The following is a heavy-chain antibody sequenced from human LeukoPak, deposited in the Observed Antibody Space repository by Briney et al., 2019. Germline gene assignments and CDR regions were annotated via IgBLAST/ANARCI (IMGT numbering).Heavy chain of an antibody. J-gene: IGHJ3*02. CDR1: GGSISSYY. D-gene: IGHD6-13*01. CDR3: ASYGLGIAAAGTDPDPFDI. CDR2: IYTSGST. V-gene: IGHV4-4*07. Sequence: SETLSLTCTVSGGSISSYYWSWIRQPAGKGLEWIRRIYTSGSTNYNPSLKSRVTMSVDTSKNQFSLKLSSVTAADTAVYYCASYGLGIAAAGTDPDPFDIWGQGTMVTVSS.